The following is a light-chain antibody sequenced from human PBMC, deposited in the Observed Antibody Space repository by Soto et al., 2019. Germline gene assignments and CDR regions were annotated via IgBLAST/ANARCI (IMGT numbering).Light chain of an antibody. CDR2: EVS. Sequence: QSALTQPASVYGSPGQSITISCTGTSSDVGGYNYVSWYQQHPGKAPKLMIYEVSNRPSGVSNRFSGSKSGNTASLTISGLQAEDEADYYCSSYTSSSTFYVLGTGTKVTVL. CDR1: SSDVGGYNY. V-gene: IGLV2-14*01. CDR3: SSYTSSSTFYV. J-gene: IGLJ1*01.